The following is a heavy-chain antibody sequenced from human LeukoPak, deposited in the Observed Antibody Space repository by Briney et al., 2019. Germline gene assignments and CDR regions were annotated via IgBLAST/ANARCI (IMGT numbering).Heavy chain of an antibody. CDR3: VKDLGGPMLTFGGQRGYFDY. CDR1: GFTFNSYG. J-gene: IGHJ4*02. V-gene: IGHV3-23*01. D-gene: IGHD3-16*01. CDR2: ISGSGAGT. Sequence: GGSLRLSCAASGFTFNSYGMSWVRQAPGKGLEWVSAISGSGAGTYYADSVKGRFTISRDYSQNTLSLQMNSLRAEDTAVYYCVKDLGGPMLTFGGQRGYFDYWGQGALVTVSS.